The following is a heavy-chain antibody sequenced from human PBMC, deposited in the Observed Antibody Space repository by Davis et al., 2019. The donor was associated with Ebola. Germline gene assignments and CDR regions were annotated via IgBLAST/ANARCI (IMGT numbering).Heavy chain of an antibody. D-gene: IGHD2-2*01. V-gene: IGHV5-51*01. CDR3: ARRGCPGPSCYVSRVGIGWYFDL. J-gene: IGHJ2*01. CDR1: GYTFTTYW. Sequence: PGGSLRLSCQGSGYTFTTYWIGWLRQMPGKGLEWMGSIYPGDSEMRYSPSFQGQVTMSADKSFSTAYLQWNSLRASDTATYYCARRGCPGPSCYVSRVGIGWYFDLWGRGTLVSVSS. CDR2: IYPGDSEM.